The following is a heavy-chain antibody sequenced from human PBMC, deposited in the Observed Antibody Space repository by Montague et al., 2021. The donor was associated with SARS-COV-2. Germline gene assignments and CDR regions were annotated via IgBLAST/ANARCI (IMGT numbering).Heavy chain of an antibody. Sequence: SETLSLTCTVSGGSISSSRYYWGWIRQPPGKGLEWIGSIYYSGSTYYNPSLKSRVTISVDTSKNQFSLKLSSVTAADTAVYYCARGVPLGYDFWSGYPEIGDCDYWGQGTLVTVSS. J-gene: IGHJ4*02. CDR3: ARGVPLGYDFWSGYPEIGDCDY. CDR2: IYYSGST. D-gene: IGHD3-3*01. V-gene: IGHV4-39*01. CDR1: GGSISSSRYY.